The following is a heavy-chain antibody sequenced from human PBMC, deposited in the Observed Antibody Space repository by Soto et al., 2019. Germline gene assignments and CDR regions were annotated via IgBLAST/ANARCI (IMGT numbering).Heavy chain of an antibody. CDR1: GFTFSSYG. CDR3: QVGVLLWFGEPNPFDY. J-gene: IGHJ4*02. Sequence: GGSLRLSCAASGFTFSSYGMHWVRQAPGKGLEWVAVISYDGSNKYYADSVKGRFTISRDNSKNTLYLQMNSLRAEDTAVYYCQVGVLLWFGEPNPFDYWGKGTLVTVS. D-gene: IGHD3-10*01. V-gene: IGHV3-30*03. CDR2: ISYDGSNK.